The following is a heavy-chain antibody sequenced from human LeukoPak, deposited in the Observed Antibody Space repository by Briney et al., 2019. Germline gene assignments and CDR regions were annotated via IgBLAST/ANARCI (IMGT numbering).Heavy chain of an antibody. J-gene: IGHJ4*02. V-gene: IGHV3-53*01. Sequence: GGSLRLSCAASGLTVSSNYMSWVRQAPGKGLEWVSVIYSGGSTYYADSVKGRFTISRDNSKNTLYLQMNSLRAEDTAVYYCARGGGDWGFDYWGQGTLVTVSS. CDR1: GLTVSSNY. CDR3: ARGGGDWGFDY. CDR2: IYSGGST. D-gene: IGHD2-21*02.